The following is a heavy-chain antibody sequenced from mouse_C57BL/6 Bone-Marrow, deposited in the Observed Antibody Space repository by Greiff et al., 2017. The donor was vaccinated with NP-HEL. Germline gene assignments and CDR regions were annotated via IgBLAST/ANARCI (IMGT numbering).Heavy chain of an antibody. Sequence: VQLQQPGAELVRPGSSVKLSCKASGYTFTSYWMDWVKQRPGQGLEWIGNIYPSDSETHYNQKFKDKATLTVDKSSSTAYMQLSSLTSEDSAVYYCARYDYGTYFDYWGQGTTLTVSS. J-gene: IGHJ2*01. CDR3: ARYDYGTYFDY. CDR2: IYPSDSET. CDR1: GYTFTSYW. V-gene: IGHV1-61*01. D-gene: IGHD2-4*01.